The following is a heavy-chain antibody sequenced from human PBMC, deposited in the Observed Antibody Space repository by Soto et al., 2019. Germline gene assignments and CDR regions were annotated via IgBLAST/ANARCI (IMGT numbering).Heavy chain of an antibody. D-gene: IGHD6-19*01. CDR1: GFTFSNYN. Sequence: PGGSLRLSCAASGFTFSNYNMNWVRQAPGKGLEWVSYISRSSSSIYYADSVKGRFTISRDNAKNSRYLQMSSLRYEDTALYYCARDQWLGKYYYYYYGMDVWGQGTTVTVSS. V-gene: IGHV3-48*02. CDR2: ISRSSSSI. J-gene: IGHJ6*02. CDR3: ARDQWLGKYYYYYYGMDV.